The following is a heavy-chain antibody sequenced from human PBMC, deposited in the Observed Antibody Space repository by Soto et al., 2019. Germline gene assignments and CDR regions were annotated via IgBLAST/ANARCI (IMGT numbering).Heavy chain of an antibody. CDR2: ISGSGGST. CDR1: GFTFSSYA. D-gene: IGHD4-17*01. Sequence: GGSLRLSCAASGFTFSSYAMSWVRQAPGKGLEWVSAISGSGGSTYYADSVKGRFTISRDNSKNTLYLQMNSLRAEDTAVYYYAKDPNDYGDYVVDYWGQGTLVTVSS. V-gene: IGHV3-23*01. CDR3: AKDPNDYGDYVVDY. J-gene: IGHJ4*02.